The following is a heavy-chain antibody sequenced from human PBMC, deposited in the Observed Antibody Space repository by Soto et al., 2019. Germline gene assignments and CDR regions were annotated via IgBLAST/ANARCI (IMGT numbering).Heavy chain of an antibody. CDR3: ALLGYCSCGRCYFDY. CDR2: IYHSGST. Sequence: QVQLKESGPGLVKPSGTLSLTCAVSGGSISSSNWWSWVRQPTGKGLEWIGEIYHSGSTNYNPSLKSRVTTSGEKSKNHFSLKLSSVTAAYTAVYGCALLGYCSCGRCYFDYWGQGTLV. CDR1: GGSISSSNW. V-gene: IGHV4-4*01. D-gene: IGHD2-15*01. J-gene: IGHJ4*02.